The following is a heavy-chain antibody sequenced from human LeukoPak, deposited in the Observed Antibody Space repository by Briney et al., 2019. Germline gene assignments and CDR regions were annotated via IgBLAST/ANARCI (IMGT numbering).Heavy chain of an antibody. D-gene: IGHD6-19*01. CDR2: IYSGGNT. Sequence: PGGSLRLSCAASGFTVSRNHMSWARQAPGKGLEWVSVIYSGGNTYYADSVKGRFTISRDTSKNTLYFQMKSLRVEDTAVYYCARGLDVAGGWFDPWGQGTLVTVSS. J-gene: IGHJ5*02. CDR1: GFTVSRNH. V-gene: IGHV3-66*01. CDR3: ARGLDVAGGWFDP.